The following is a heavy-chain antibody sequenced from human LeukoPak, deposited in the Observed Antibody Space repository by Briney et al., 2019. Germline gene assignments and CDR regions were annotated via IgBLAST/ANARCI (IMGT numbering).Heavy chain of an antibody. D-gene: IGHD3-3*01. CDR2: INHSGTT. J-gene: IGHJ4*02. Sequence: PSETLSLTCAVHGGSFSGYYWTWIRQPPGKGLEWIGEINHSGTTNYNPSLKSRVSISVDTSKSQFSLKLTSVTAADTAVYYCGSRRTAMFGVIKGPIDYWGQGTLVTVSS. V-gene: IGHV4-34*01. CDR1: GGSFSGYY. CDR3: GSRRTAMFGVIKGPIDY.